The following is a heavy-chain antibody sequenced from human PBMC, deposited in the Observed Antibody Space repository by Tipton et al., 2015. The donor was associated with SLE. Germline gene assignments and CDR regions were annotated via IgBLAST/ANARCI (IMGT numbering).Heavy chain of an antibody. J-gene: IGHJ3*02. D-gene: IGHD2-2*01. CDR3: ARDCSTTSCYFRYGSGPDAFDI. V-gene: IGHV4-34*09. Sequence: TLSLTCTVSGGSISSYYWSWIRQPPGKGLEWIGEINHSGSTNYNPSLKSRVTISVDTSKNQFSLKLSSVTAADTAVYYCARDCSTTSCYFRYGSGPDAFDIWGQGTMVTASS. CDR2: INHSGST. CDR1: GGSISSYY.